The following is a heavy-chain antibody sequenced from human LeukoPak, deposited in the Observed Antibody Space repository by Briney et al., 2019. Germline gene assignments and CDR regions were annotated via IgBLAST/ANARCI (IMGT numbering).Heavy chain of an antibody. Sequence: GGSLRLSCAASGFTFSNHAMNWVRQAPGKGLEWVSIISGSGSVTYYADSVKGRCAISRDNSKNTLYLQMNSLRAEDTAVYYCAKTSVGEGRIIGSGYFDNWGQGTLVTVSS. CDR2: ISGSGSVT. CDR1: GFTFSNHA. V-gene: IGHV3-23*01. J-gene: IGHJ4*02. D-gene: IGHD2-15*01. CDR3: AKTSVGEGRIIGSGYFDN.